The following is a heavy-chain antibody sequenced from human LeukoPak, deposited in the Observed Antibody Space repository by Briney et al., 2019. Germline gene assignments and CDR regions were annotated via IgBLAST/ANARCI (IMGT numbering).Heavy chain of an antibody. Sequence: SETLSLTCTVSGGSISSYYWSWIRQPAGKGLEWIGRIYTSGSTNYNPSLKSRVTMSVDTSKNQFSLKLSSVTAADTAVYYCARGDYYDSSGYYYRFEYWGQGTLVTVSS. V-gene: IGHV4-4*07. CDR3: ARGDYYDSSGYYYRFEY. J-gene: IGHJ4*02. D-gene: IGHD3-22*01. CDR1: GGSISSYY. CDR2: IYTSGST.